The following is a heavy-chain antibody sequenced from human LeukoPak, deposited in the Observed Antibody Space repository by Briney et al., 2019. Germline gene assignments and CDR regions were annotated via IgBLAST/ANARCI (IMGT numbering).Heavy chain of an antibody. D-gene: IGHD6-13*01. J-gene: IGHJ4*02. V-gene: IGHV4-38-2*02. CDR3: ARDSSSSWPYYFDY. CDR1: GYSISSGYY. Sequence: MTSETLSLTCTVSGYSISSGYYWGWIRQPPGKGLEWIESIYHSGSTYYNPSLKSRVTISVDTSKNQFSLKLSSVTAADTAVYYCARDSSSSWPYYFDYWSQGTLVTVSS. CDR2: IYHSGST.